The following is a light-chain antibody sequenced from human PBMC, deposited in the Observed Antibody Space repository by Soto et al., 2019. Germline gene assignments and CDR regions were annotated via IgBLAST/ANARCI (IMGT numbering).Light chain of an antibody. CDR2: DAS. CDR3: QHPRT. Sequence: DIQMTQTPSTLSASVGDRVTITCRASQSISSWLAWYQQKPGKAPKLLIYDASSLESGVPSRFSGSGSGTELTLTISSLQPDDFATYYCQHPRTFGQGTKVDIK. V-gene: IGKV1-5*01. CDR1: QSISSW. J-gene: IGKJ1*01.